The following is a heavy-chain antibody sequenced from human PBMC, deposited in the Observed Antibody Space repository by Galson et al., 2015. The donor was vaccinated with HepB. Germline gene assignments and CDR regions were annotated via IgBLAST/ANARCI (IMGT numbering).Heavy chain of an antibody. J-gene: IGHJ4*02. Sequence: SLRLSCAASGFTFSDYYMSWMRQAPGKGLEWLSYISHSGTTVYHADSLKGRFSISRDNAKNSLSLQMNSLRAEDTAVYYCARGLGGYWGQGTLVTVSS. D-gene: IGHD2-15*01. CDR1: GFTFSDYY. CDR3: ARGLGGY. V-gene: IGHV3-11*01. CDR2: ISHSGTTV.